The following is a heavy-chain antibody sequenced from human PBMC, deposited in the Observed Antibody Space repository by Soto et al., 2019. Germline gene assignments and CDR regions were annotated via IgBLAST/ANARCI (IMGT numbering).Heavy chain of an antibody. Sequence: GGSLRLSCAASGFTFSSYGMHWVRQAPGKGLEWVAVIWYDGSNKYHADSVKGRFTISRDNSKNTLYLQMNSLRAEDTAVYYCARTSSGYYPGYWGQGTLVTVSS. CDR1: GFTFSSYG. CDR3: ARTSSGYYPGY. CDR2: IWYDGSNK. D-gene: IGHD3-22*01. J-gene: IGHJ4*02. V-gene: IGHV3-33*01.